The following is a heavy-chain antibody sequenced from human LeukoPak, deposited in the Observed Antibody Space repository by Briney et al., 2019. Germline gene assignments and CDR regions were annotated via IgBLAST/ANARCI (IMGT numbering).Heavy chain of an antibody. CDR1: GFTFRDYA. D-gene: IGHD3-3*01. V-gene: IGHV3-49*04. CDR2: IRSKDYGGTT. J-gene: IGHJ4*02. Sequence: PGGPLRLSCATSGFTFRDYAMIWVRQAPGKGLEWVGVIRSKDYGGTTEYAAAVKGRFTISRDDSKGIAFLQMDSLRSEDTAVYYCTRLGSYYDFWIHFWGQRTLVIVSS. CDR3: TRLGSYYDFWIHF.